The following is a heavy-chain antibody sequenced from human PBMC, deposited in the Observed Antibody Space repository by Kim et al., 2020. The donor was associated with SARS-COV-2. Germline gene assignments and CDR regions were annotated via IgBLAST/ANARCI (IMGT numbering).Heavy chain of an antibody. CDR3: AKDHSISYFDH. V-gene: IGHV3-30*15. D-gene: IGHD6-6*01. J-gene: IGHJ4*02. CDR2: NK. Sequence: NKHYCAAVKGRFTISSATSKNPLYLRLSCLTPEDTAVYFCAKDHSISYFDHWGQGTLVTISS.